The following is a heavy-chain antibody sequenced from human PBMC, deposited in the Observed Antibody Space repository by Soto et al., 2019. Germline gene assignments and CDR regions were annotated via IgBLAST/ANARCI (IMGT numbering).Heavy chain of an antibody. J-gene: IGHJ6*02. Sequence: SETLSLTCTVSGGSISSYYWSWIRQPPGKGLEWIGYIYYSGSTNYSPSFQGQVTISADKSVSSAYLQWNSLRASDTAIYYCARHLGSGFHTTHYYGMDVWGQGTTVTVSS. CDR3: ARHLGSGFHTTHYYGMDV. V-gene: IGHV4-59*12. CDR2: IYYSGST. D-gene: IGHD3-3*02. CDR1: GGSISSYY.